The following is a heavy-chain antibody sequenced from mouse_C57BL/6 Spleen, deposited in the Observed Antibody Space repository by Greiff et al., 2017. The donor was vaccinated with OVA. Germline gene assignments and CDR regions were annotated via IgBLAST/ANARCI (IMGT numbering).Heavy chain of an antibody. CDR3: ARCGYGSTYWLDY. Sequence: VQLQQSGAELVKPGASVKLSCKASGYTFTNYCMHWVKQSPGQGLEWIGEINPTYGTTNYNQKFKGKATLTVDKSSSTAYMQLNSLTSEDSAVYYCARCGYGSTYWLDYWGQGTLVTVSA. D-gene: IGHD2-1*01. J-gene: IGHJ3*01. CDR1: GYTFTNYC. V-gene: IGHV1-39*01. CDR2: INPTYGTT.